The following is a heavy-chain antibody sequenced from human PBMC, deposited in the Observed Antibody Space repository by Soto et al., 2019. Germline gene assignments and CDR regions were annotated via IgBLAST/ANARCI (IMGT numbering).Heavy chain of an antibody. V-gene: IGHV1-3*01. J-gene: IGHJ4*02. Sequence: ASVKVSCKASRYTFTSYAMHWVRQAPGQRLEWMGWINAGNGDTKYSQKFQGRITITRDTSASTAYMELSSLRSEDTAVYYRARDGAVAGTINFDYWGQGTLVTVSS. CDR3: ARDGAVAGTINFDY. CDR2: INAGNGDT. D-gene: IGHD6-19*01. CDR1: RYTFTSYA.